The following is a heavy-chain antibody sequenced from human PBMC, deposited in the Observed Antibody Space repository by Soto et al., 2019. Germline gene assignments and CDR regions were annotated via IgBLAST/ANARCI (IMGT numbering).Heavy chain of an antibody. CDR2: IKSKTDGGTI. J-gene: IGHJ4*02. CDR3: TLRDY. Sequence: EVQLVESGGGLVKPGGSLRLSCATSGFTFSNAWMTWVRQAPGKGLKWVGRIKSKTDGGTIEYAAPVKGRFTISRDDSKSTLYLQMSSLQIEDTAVYYCTLRDYWGQGTLVTVSS. V-gene: IGHV3-15*01. CDR1: GFTFSNAW.